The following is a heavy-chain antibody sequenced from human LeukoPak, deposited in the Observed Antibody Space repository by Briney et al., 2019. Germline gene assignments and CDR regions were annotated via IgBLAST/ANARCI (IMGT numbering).Heavy chain of an antibody. Sequence: ASVKVSCKASGYTFTSYGISWVRQAPGQGLEWMGWISAYNGNTSYAQKFQGRVTMTRDTSTSTVYMELSSLRSEDTAVYYCARDWYSSSSQGFDYWGQGTLVTVSS. CDR1: GYTFTSYG. CDR3: ARDWYSSSSQGFDY. D-gene: IGHD6-6*01. CDR2: ISAYNGNT. V-gene: IGHV1-18*01. J-gene: IGHJ4*02.